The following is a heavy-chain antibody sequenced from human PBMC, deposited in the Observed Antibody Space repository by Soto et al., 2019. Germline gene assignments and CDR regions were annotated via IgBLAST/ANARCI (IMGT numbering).Heavy chain of an antibody. CDR3: ARPAGSSFYLQYGLDV. CDR2: IYPDDSDT. J-gene: IGHJ6*02. V-gene: IGHV5-51*03. Sequence: DEQLVQSGAEVKKPGESLKISCKGSGYTFTNYWVAWVRQMPGKGLEWMGIIYPDDSDTRYSPSFQGQVTISADKSIDTAYLQWSSLKASDTAMYYCARPAGSSFYLQYGLDVWGQGTTVTVSS. D-gene: IGHD2-2*01. CDR1: GYTFTNYW.